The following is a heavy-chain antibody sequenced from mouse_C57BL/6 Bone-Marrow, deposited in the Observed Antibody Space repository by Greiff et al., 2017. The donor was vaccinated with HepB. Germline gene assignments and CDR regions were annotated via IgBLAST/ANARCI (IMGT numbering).Heavy chain of an antibody. CDR1: GYSFTDYN. CDR3: ARPITTVVALPEFAY. J-gene: IGHJ3*01. CDR2: INPNYGTT. Sequence: VQLKQSGPELVKPGASVKISCKASGYSFTDYNMNWVKQSNGKSLEWIGVINPNYGTTSYNQKFKGKATLTVDQSSSTAYMQLNSLTSEDSAVYYCARPITTVVALPEFAYWGQGTLVTVSA. D-gene: IGHD1-1*01. V-gene: IGHV1-39*01.